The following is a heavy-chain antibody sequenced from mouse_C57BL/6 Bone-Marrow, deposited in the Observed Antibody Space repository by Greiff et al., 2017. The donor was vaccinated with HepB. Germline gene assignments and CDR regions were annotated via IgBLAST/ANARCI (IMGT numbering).Heavy chain of an antibody. CDR2: ISYDGSN. V-gene: IGHV3-6*01. Sequence: EVQLQESGPGLVKPSQSLSLTCSVTGYSITSGYYWNWIRQFPGNKLEWMGYISYDGSNNYNPSLKNRISITRDTSKNQFFLKLNSVTTEDTATYYCALDSSGYVLFAYWGQGTLVTVSA. CDR1: GYSITSGYY. CDR3: ALDSSGYVLFAY. D-gene: IGHD3-2*02. J-gene: IGHJ3*01.